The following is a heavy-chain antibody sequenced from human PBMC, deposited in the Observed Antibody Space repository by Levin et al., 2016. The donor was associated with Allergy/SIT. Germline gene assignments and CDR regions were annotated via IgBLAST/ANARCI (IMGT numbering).Heavy chain of an antibody. CDR3: AQWTGFYGMDV. CDR2: INHSGST. D-gene: IGHD1-14*01. J-gene: IGHJ6*02. CDR1: GGSFSGYY. V-gene: IGHV4-34*01. Sequence: SETLSLTCAVYGGSFSGYYWSWIRQPPGKGLEWIGEINHSGSTNYNPSLKSRVTISVDTSKNQFSLKLSSVTAADTAVYYCAQWTGFYGMDVWGQGTTVTVSS.